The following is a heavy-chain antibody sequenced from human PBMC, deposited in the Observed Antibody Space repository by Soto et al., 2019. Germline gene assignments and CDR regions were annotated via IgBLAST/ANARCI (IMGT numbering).Heavy chain of an antibody. V-gene: IGHV4-30-4*01. Sequence: SETLSLTCTVSVGSTSSGDYYLSWIRQPPGKGLDWIGYIYYSVITYYNPSLKSRVTISVDTSKNQFSLKLSSVADEDPAVYYCVRVASPGIAAAGTGFWFDPWGQGTLVTV. CDR2: IYYSVIT. J-gene: IGHJ5*02. CDR3: VRVASPGIAAAGTGFWFDP. CDR1: VGSTSSGDYY. D-gene: IGHD6-13*01.